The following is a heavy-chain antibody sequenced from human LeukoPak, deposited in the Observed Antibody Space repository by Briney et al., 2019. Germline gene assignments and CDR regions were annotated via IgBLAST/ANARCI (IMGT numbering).Heavy chain of an antibody. D-gene: IGHD6-13*01. CDR3: ARVRAAALDY. V-gene: IGHV1-8*01. J-gene: IGHJ4*02. CDR2: KNPNCGHT. CDR1: GYTFTSCD. Sequence: ASVKLSCXASGYTFTSCDINWVRQPTAQGLEWMGWKNPNCGHTGYAQKFQGRLTITRNTSIHTPYMELSSLRSEDTAVYYCARVRAAALDYWGQGTLVTVSS.